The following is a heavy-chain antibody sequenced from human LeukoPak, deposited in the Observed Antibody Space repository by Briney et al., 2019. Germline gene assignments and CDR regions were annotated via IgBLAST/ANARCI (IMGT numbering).Heavy chain of an antibody. J-gene: IGHJ4*02. D-gene: IGHD2-8*01. Sequence: GGSLRLSCGASGFTFSSYAMSWVRQAPGKGLEWISSGIGGTYTFFADSVKGRFTVSSDNSKNTSYLQMNSLRSEDTAVCYCAREAPICTNADCRTGFDDWGQGTLVAVSS. CDR2: GIGGTYT. CDR3: AREAPICTNADCRTGFDD. CDR1: GFTFSSYA. V-gene: IGHV3-23*01.